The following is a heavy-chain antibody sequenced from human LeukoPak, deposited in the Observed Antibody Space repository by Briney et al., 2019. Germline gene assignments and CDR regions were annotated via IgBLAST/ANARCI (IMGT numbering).Heavy chain of an antibody. CDR2: IYYSGST. J-gene: IGHJ4*02. CDR3: ARGSYVGPTSGYFDY. V-gene: IGHV4-31*03. D-gene: IGHD1-26*01. CDR1: GGSISSGGYN. Sequence: SETLSLTCTVSGGSISSGGYNWSWIRQHPGKGLECIGYIYYSGSTYYNPFLKSRVTISVDTSKNQFSLKLSSVTAADTAVYYCARGSYVGPTSGYFDYWGQGTLVTVSS.